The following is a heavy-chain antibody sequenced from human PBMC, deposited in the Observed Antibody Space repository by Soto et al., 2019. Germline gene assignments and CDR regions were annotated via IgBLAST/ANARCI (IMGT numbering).Heavy chain of an antibody. J-gene: IGHJ6*02. V-gene: IGHV1-18*01. CDR3: ARGYYYGSGRPTPGGMDV. CDR2: ISTYTGNT. CDR1: GYTFTNYD. Sequence: QVHLVQSGAEVKKPGASVKVSCKASGYTFTNYDINWVQQAPGQGLEWMGWISTYTGNTNYAKKLQGRVTMTTDTYTRTAYMELRSLRSDDTAVYYCARGYYYGSGRPTPGGMDVWGQGTTVTVSS. D-gene: IGHD3-10*01.